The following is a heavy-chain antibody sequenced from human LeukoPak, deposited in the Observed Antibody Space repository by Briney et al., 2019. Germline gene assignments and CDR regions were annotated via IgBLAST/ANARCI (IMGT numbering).Heavy chain of an antibody. CDR3: ARTIMVGATRYFDY. Sequence: SQTLSLTCTVSGGSISSGSYYWSWIRQPAGTGLEWIGRIYTSGSTNYNPSLKSRVTISVDTSKNQFSLKLSSVTAADTAVYYCARTIMVGATRYFDYWGQGTLVTVSS. CDR1: GGSISSGSYY. J-gene: IGHJ4*02. CDR2: IYTSGST. D-gene: IGHD1-26*01. V-gene: IGHV4-61*02.